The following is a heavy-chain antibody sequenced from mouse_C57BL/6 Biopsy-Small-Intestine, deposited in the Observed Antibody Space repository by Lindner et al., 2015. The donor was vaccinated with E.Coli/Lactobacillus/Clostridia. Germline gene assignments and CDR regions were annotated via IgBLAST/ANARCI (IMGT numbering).Heavy chain of an antibody. Sequence: VQLQESGPELVKPGASVKISCKASGYSFTGYYMNWVKQSPEKSLEWIGEINPSTGGTTYNQKFKAKATLTVDKSSSTAYMQLGSLTSEDSAVYYCARSYYDYLDYWGQGTTLTVSS. CDR3: ARSYYDYLDY. D-gene: IGHD2-4*01. J-gene: IGHJ2*01. CDR2: INPSTGGT. V-gene: IGHV1-42*01. CDR1: GYSFTGYY.